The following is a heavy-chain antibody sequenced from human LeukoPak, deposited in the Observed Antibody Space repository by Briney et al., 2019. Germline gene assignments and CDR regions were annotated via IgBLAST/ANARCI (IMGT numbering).Heavy chain of an antibody. CDR3: ARDSQTRSAFEF. CDR1: GFTFSSYG. Sequence: GGSLRLSCAASGFTFSSYGMSWVRQAPGKGLEWVSTISSTSAYIYYADSVKGRFTISRDNAKNSLYLQMNSLRVEDTAVYYCARDSQTRSAFEFWGQGTMVTVSS. D-gene: IGHD1-14*01. V-gene: IGHV3-21*06. CDR2: ISSTSAYI. J-gene: IGHJ3*01.